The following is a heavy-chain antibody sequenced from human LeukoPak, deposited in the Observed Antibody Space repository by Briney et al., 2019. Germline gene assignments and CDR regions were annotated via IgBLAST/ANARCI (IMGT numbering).Heavy chain of an antibody. J-gene: IGHJ4*02. CDR1: GYTFTSYA. CDR2: INDGDGNT. CDR3: ARERGEFGGSYFLDY. D-gene: IGHD1-26*01. Sequence: ASVKVSCKASGYTFTSYAVHWVRRAPGQSLEWMGYINDGDGNTKYSQEFQGKVTITRDTSASIVYMELSSLRSEDMAFCYCARERGEFGGSYFLDYWGQGTLVTVSS. V-gene: IGHV1-3*03.